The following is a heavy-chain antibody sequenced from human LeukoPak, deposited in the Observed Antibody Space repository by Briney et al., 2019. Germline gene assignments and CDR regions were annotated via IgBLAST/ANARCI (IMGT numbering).Heavy chain of an antibody. V-gene: IGHV1-2*02. D-gene: IGHD2-2*01. CDR3: TRGVVIAGFDY. CDR1: GYTFIDYY. J-gene: IGHJ4*02. CDR2: INPKSGGT. Sequence: SVKVSCKPSGYTFIDYYIHWLRQAPGQGLAWMGWINPKSGGTNYAQKFQGRVTMTGDTSISTAYLDLNWLRSYDTAVYYCTRGVVIAGFDYWGQGNLVTVSS.